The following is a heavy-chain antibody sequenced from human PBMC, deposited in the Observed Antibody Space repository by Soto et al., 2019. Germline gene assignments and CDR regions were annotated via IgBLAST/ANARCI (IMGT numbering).Heavy chain of an antibody. CDR3: AKDPDSLSGSSPHFSGMDV. V-gene: IGHV3-30*18. J-gene: IGHJ6*02. CDR1: GFTFSSSG. CDR2: ISYDGSNK. Sequence: PVGSLRLSCAASGFTFSSSGMHWVRQAPGKGLEWVAAISYDGSNKYYADSVTGRFTVSRDNSKNTLYLQMNSLTSEDTAVYYCAKDPDSLSGSSPHFSGMDVWGQGTTLTVSS. D-gene: IGHD3-10*01.